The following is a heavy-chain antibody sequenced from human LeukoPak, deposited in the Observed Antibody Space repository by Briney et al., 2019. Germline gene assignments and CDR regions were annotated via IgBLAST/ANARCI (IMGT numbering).Heavy chain of an antibody. J-gene: IGHJ4*02. V-gene: IGHV4-59*01. CDR3: ARGGEAGLAD. D-gene: IGHD4-17*01. CDR1: GASMSSYY. CDR2: IYSSGST. Sequence: LETLSLTCTVSGASMSSYYWTWIQQPPGKGLEWIGYIYSSGSTNSNPSLKSRVTISVDTSKNQFSLNLSSVTAADTAVYYCARGGEAGLADWGQGTLVTVSS.